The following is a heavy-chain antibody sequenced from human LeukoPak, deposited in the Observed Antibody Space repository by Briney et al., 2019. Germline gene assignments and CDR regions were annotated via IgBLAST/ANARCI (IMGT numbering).Heavy chain of an antibody. J-gene: IGHJ4*02. D-gene: IGHD5-18*01. V-gene: IGHV3-72*01. Sequence: GGSLRLSCAASGFTFSDHYMDWVRQAPGKGLEWVGRTRNKANSYTTEYAASVKGRFTISRDDSKNSLYLQMNSLKTEDTAVYYCATDQLGMRWIQLWFVYWGQGTLVTVSS. CDR1: GFTFSDHY. CDR2: TRNKANSYTT. CDR3: ATDQLGMRWIQLWFVY.